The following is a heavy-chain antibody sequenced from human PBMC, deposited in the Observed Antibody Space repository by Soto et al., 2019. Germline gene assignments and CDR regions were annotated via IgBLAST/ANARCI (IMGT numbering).Heavy chain of an antibody. CDR1: GFTFSDYA. V-gene: IGHV3-23*01. CDR2: ISGGDGSAMSRNDAAT. Sequence: EVHLLQSGGGLVQPGGSLRLSCAASGFTFSDYAMNWVRQAPGKGLEWVSGISGGDGSAMSRNDAATYYADSVSGRFTISRDNSKSTLYLQMNSLRAEDTAVYYCAKDGPHYDLLTSYETEPWGQGTLVTVSS. J-gene: IGHJ5*02. CDR3: AKDGPHYDLLTSYETEP. D-gene: IGHD3-9*01.